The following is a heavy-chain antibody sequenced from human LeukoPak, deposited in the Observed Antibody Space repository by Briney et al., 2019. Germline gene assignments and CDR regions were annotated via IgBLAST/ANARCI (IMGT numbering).Heavy chain of an antibody. J-gene: IGHJ4*02. D-gene: IGHD2-2*01. CDR3: ARDQYCSSTSCSTMPFDY. Sequence: ALGRVCCTASGYTFTSYGISWKRQAPGPGLEWMGWISAYNGTTNYAQTLQGRVTMTTDTSTSTAYLELRNLRSDDTAVYYCARDQYCSSTSCSTMPFDYWGKGTLVTVSS. CDR1: GYTFTSYG. V-gene: IGHV1-18*01. CDR2: ISAYNGTT.